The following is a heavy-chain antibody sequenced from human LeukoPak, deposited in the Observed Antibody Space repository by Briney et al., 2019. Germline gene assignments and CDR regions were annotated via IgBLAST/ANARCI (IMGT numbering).Heavy chain of an antibody. CDR1: GFTFSSYS. D-gene: IGHD3-16*02. CDR2: ISSSSSYI. V-gene: IGHV3-21*01. CDR3: ARDPDSYVWGSYRLDNIPFDH. J-gene: IGHJ4*02. Sequence: GGSLRLSCAASGFTFSSYSMNWVRQAPGKGLEWVSSISSSSSYIYYADSVKGRFTISRDNAKNSLYLQMNSLRAEDTAVYYCARDPDSYVWGSYRLDNIPFDHWGQGTLVTVSS.